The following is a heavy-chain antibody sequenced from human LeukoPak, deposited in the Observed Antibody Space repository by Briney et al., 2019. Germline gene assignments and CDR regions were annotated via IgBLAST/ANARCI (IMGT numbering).Heavy chain of an antibody. CDR1: GGSISSYY. Sequence: SETLSLTCTVSGGSISSYYWSWIRQPAGKGLEWIGRIYTSGSTNYNPSLKSRVTISVDTSKNQFSLKLSSVTAADTAVYYCARFLSYGSGWYDWFDPWGQGTLVTVSS. V-gene: IGHV4-4*07. CDR3: ARFLSYGSGWYDWFDP. CDR2: IYTSGST. D-gene: IGHD6-19*01. J-gene: IGHJ5*02.